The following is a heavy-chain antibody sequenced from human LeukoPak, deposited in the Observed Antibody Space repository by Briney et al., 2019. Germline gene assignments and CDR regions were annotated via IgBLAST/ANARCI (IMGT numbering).Heavy chain of an antibody. V-gene: IGHV3-23*01. J-gene: IGHJ3*02. Sequence: GGPLRLSCAASGFTFNTYAMNWVRQAPGKGLEWVSTISGSGSSTYYADSVEGRFTISRDNSNNTLHLEMNSLRAEDTAIYYCAISRGGDYIYDAFDIWGQGTVVTVSS. CDR3: AISRGGDYIYDAFDI. D-gene: IGHD3-16*01. CDR1: GFTFNTYA. CDR2: ISGSGSST.